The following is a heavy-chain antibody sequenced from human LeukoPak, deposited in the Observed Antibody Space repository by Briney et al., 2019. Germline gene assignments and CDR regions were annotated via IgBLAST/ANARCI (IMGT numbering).Heavy chain of an antibody. CDR3: ARYCSGGSCFNQIGRGDNY. CDR2: IYYSGST. Sequence: PSETLSLTCTVSGGSISSSSYYWGWIRQPPGKGLEWIGSIYYSGSTYYNPSLKSRVTISVDTSKNQFSLKLSSATAADTAVYYCARYCSGGSCFNQIGRGDNYWGQGTLVTVSS. V-gene: IGHV4-39*01. CDR1: GGSISSSSYY. J-gene: IGHJ4*02. D-gene: IGHD2-15*01.